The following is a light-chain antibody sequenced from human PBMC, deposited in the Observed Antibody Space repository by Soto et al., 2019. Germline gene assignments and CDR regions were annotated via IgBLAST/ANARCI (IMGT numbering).Light chain of an antibody. V-gene: IGKV4-1*01. CDR1: QSLLYSSNNKNY. J-gene: IGKJ1*01. Sequence: DIVMTQSPDSLAVSLGERATVNCTSRQSLLYSSNNKNYLAWYQQKPGQPPKLLIYWASTRESGVPDRFSGSGSGTDFTLTISSLQAEDVAVYYCQQYYSTPRTFGQGTKVDIK. CDR3: QQYYSTPRT. CDR2: WAS.